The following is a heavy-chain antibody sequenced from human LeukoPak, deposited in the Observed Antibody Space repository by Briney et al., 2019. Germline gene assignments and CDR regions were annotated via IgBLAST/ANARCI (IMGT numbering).Heavy chain of an antibody. V-gene: IGHV4-59*01. CDR1: GGSITGYY. CDR2: ICDSGST. J-gene: IGHJ4*02. D-gene: IGHD6-19*01. Sequence: KPSETLSLTCTVSGGSITGYYWSWIRQPPGKGLEWIGQICDSGSTYYNPSLESRVTISIDTSKNQFSLKLTSVTAADTAVYYCVKVLYRGSSSRGWIDLWGQGILVTVSS. CDR3: VKVLYRGSSSRGWIDL.